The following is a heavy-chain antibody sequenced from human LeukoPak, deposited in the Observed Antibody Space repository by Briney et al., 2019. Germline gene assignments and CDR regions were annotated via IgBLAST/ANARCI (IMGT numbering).Heavy chain of an antibody. V-gene: IGHV4-31*09. CDR3: QVGAAGTFRFDY. CDR2: IYYSGST. Sequence: SQTLSLTCIVSGGSISSGDYYWTWVRQHPEKGLEWIGSIYYSGSTYYNPSLKSRVTISVDTSKNQFSLKLSSVTAADTAVYYCQVGAAGTFRFDYWGQGTLVTVSS. D-gene: IGHD6-13*01. CDR1: GGSISSGDYY. J-gene: IGHJ4*02.